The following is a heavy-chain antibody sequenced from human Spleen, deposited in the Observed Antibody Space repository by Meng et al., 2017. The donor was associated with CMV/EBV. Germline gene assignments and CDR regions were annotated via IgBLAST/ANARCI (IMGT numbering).Heavy chain of an antibody. V-gene: IGHV1-69*05. Sequence: TFSSISLMWVRQDPGQGLEWMGGITPAFETADYAQKFRDRVTISRDDSATTAYMEMSSLKSEDTAVYFCARGPRITVGGVIIWPLEDWGQGTLVTVSS. CDR1: TFSSIS. D-gene: IGHD3-16*02. CDR2: ITPAFETA. CDR3: ARGPRITVGGVIIWPLED. J-gene: IGHJ4*02.